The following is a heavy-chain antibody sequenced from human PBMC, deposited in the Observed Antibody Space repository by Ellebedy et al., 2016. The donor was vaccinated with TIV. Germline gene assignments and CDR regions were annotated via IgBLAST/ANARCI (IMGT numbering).Heavy chain of an antibody. CDR3: ARAPFISIKKGFFDF. J-gene: IGHJ4*02. CDR1: GDSVSTNSAA. V-gene: IGHV6-1*01. CDR2: TYFRSRWFN. Sequence: SQTLSLTCAISGDSVSTNSAAWNWIRQSPSRGLEWLGRTYFRSRWFNDFAVSVKGRITVQPDTSKNQLSLQLSSVTPGDTAVYYCARAPFISIKKGFFDFWGQGSLVIVSS. D-gene: IGHD3-3*02.